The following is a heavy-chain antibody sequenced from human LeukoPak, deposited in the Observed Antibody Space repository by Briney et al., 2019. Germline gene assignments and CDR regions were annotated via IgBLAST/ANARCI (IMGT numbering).Heavy chain of an antibody. Sequence: GASVKVSCKASGYTFTSYYMHWVRQAPRQGLEWMGIINPSGGSTSYAQKFQGRVTMTRDMSTSTVYMELSSLRSEDTAVYYCARLSIPSTPANNWFDPWGQGTLVTVSS. CDR1: GYTFTSYY. V-gene: IGHV1-46*01. CDR3: ARLSIPSTPANNWFDP. D-gene: IGHD2-2*01. CDR2: INPSGGST. J-gene: IGHJ5*02.